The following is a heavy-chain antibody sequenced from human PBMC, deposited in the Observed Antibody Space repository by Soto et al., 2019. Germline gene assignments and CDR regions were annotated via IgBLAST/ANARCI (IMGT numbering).Heavy chain of an antibody. D-gene: IGHD6-13*01. CDR1: GFTFDDYA. J-gene: IGHJ1*01. CDR3: VKDESINWYSGHFRH. CDR2: INWNSGSI. Sequence: GGSLRLSCSASGFTFDDYAMHWVRQVPGKGLEWVSGINWNSGSIGYGDSVKGRFAISRDNAKNSLHLQMNSLSAEDTAFYYCVKDESINWYSGHFRHWGQGTLVTVSS. V-gene: IGHV3-9*01.